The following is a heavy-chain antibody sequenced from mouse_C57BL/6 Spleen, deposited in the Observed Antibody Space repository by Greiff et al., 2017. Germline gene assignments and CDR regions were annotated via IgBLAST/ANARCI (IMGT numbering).Heavy chain of an antibody. Sequence: EVKLVESGGGLVKPGGSLKLSCAASGFTFSDYGMHWVRQAPEKGLEWVAYISSGSSTIYYADTVKGRFTISRDNAKNTLFLQMTSLRSEDTDMYYCARISLDCYYVGDYWGQGTTLTVSS. V-gene: IGHV5-17*01. CDR2: ISSGSSTI. D-gene: IGHD2-3*01. CDR1: GFTFSDYG. CDR3: ARISLDCYYVGDY. J-gene: IGHJ2*01.